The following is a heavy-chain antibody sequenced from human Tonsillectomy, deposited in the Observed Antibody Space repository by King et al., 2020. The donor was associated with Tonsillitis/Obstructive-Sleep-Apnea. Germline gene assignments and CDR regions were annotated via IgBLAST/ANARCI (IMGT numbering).Heavy chain of an antibody. CDR2: INVDGSST. CDR3: TCGGEMRNDAFYF. CDR1: GFSFSSYW. D-gene: IGHD2-21*01. V-gene: IGHV3-74*01. Sequence: VQLVESGGDLVQPGGSLRLSCAASGFSFSSYWMHWVRQAPGKGLMWVSRINVDGSSTSYADSVKGRFTISRDNAKNTLYLQLNSLRAEDAAVYYCTCGGEMRNDAFYFWGRGTMVTVSS. J-gene: IGHJ3*01.